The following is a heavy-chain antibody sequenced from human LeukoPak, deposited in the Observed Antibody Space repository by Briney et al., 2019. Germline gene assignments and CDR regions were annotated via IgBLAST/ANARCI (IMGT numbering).Heavy chain of an antibody. CDR2: INPNRGGT. D-gene: IGHD1-26*01. Sequence: ASVKVSCKASGYTFTASYMHWVRQAPGQGLEWMGWINPNRGGTNYAQNFQGRVTMTRDTSISTAYMELSRLRSDDTAVYYCARFYSGSYYAFDYWGQGTLVTVSS. CDR1: GYTFTASY. CDR3: ARFYSGSYYAFDY. V-gene: IGHV1-2*02. J-gene: IGHJ4*02.